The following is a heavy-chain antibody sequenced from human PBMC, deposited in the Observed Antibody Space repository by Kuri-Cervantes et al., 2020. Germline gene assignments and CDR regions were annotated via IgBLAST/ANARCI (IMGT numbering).Heavy chain of an antibody. CDR2: ISAYNGNT. V-gene: IGHV1-18*01. Sequence: ASVKVSCKASGYTFTSYGISWVRQAPGQGLEWMGWISAYNGNTNYAQKLQGRVTMTTDTSTSTVYMELSSLRSEDTAVYYCARRNYGGPFDYWGQGTLVTVSS. J-gene: IGHJ4*02. CDR3: ARRNYGGPFDY. D-gene: IGHD4-23*01. CDR1: GYTFTSYG.